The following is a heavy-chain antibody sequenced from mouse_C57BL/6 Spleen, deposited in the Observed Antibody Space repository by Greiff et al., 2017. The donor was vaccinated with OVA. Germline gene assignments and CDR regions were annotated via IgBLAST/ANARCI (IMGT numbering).Heavy chain of an antibody. V-gene: IGHV1-53*01. CDR3: ARSGGSAQAYYAMDY. CDR1: GYTFTSYW. Sequence: VQLQQPGTELVKPGASVKLSCKASGYTFTSYWMHWVKQRPGQGLEWIGNINPSNGGTNYNEKFKSKATLTVDKSSSTAYMQLSSLTSEDSAVYYCARSGGSAQAYYAMDYWGQGTSVTVSS. D-gene: IGHD3-2*02. J-gene: IGHJ4*01. CDR2: INPSNGGT.